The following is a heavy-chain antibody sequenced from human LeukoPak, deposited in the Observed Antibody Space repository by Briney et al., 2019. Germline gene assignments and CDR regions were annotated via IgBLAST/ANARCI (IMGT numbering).Heavy chain of an antibody. V-gene: IGHV3-64*04. D-gene: IGHD3-3*01. J-gene: IGHJ4*02. CDR1: GFTFNRFY. Sequence: GGSLRLSCSASGFTFNRFYLHWVRQAPGKGLEFVSHISSNGATTYYADSVKGRFTISRDSSKNTLYLQMNSLRAEDTAVYYCAGLSGYYYSFDYWGQGTLVTVSS. CDR2: ISSNGATT. CDR3: AGLSGYYYSFDY.